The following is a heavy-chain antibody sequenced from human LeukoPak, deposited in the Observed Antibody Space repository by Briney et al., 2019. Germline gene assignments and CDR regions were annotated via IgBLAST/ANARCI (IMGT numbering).Heavy chain of an antibody. CDR1: GFTLSSYW. D-gene: IGHD4-23*01. V-gene: IGHV3-74*01. CDR2: INSDGSST. CDR3: ARQTPSDYYYYYGMDV. J-gene: IGHJ6*02. Sequence: GGSLRLSCAASGFTLSSYWVHWVRQAPGKGLVWVSRINSDGSSTSYADSVKGRFTISRDNAKNTLYLQMNSLRAEDTAVYYCARQTPSDYYYYYGMDVWGQGTTVTVSS.